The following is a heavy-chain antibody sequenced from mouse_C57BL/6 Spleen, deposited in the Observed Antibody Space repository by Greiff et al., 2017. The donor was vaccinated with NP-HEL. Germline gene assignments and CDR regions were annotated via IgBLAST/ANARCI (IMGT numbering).Heavy chain of an antibody. D-gene: IGHD2-1*01. J-gene: IGHJ4*01. CDR3: ARGIYYGNYGAMDY. CDR1: GYTFTSYW. V-gene: IGHV1-64*01. CDR2: IHPNSGST. Sequence: VQLQQSGAELVKPGASVKLSCKASGYTFTSYWMHWVKQRPGQGLEWIGMIHPNSGSTNYNEKFKSKATLTVDKSSSTAYMQLSSLTSEDSAVYYCARGIYYGNYGAMDYWGQGTSVTVSS.